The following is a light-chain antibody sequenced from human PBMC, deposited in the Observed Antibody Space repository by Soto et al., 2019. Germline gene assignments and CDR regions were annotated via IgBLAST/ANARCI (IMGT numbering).Light chain of an antibody. CDR2: ADS. CDR1: SSDVGSYNL. J-gene: IGLJ1*01. Sequence: QSALTQPASVSGSPGQSITISCTGTSSDVGSYNLVSWYQQHPGKAPKLMIFADSKRPSGISDRVSGSRSGSTASLTISGLQAEDEADYYCCSSVGNSDYVFGTGTKVTVL. CDR3: CSSVGNSDYV. V-gene: IGLV2-23*01.